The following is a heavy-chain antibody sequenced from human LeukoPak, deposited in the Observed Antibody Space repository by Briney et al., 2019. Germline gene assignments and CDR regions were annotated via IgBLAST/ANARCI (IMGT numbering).Heavy chain of an antibody. CDR3: ARETYYYGMDV. J-gene: IGHJ6*02. Sequence: PSETLSLTCAVYGGSFSGYYWSWIRQPPGKGLEWIGEINHSGSTNYNPSPKSRVTISVDTSKNQFSLKLSSVTAADTAVYYCARETYYYGMDVWGQGTTVTVSS. V-gene: IGHV4-34*01. CDR2: INHSGST. CDR1: GGSFSGYY.